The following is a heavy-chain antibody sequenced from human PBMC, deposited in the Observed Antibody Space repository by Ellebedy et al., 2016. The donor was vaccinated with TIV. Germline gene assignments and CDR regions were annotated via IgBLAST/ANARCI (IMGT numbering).Heavy chain of an antibody. CDR3: ARHQYSSGSGFQH. V-gene: IGHV4-4*02. D-gene: IGHD6-19*01. CDR2: IYYSGST. Sequence: MPGGSLRLSCAVSGGSISSSNWWSWVRQPPGKGLEWIGSIYYSGSTYYNPSLKSRVTISVDTSKNQFSLKLSSVTAADTAVYYCARHQYSSGSGFQHWGQGTLVTVSS. CDR1: GGSISSSNW. J-gene: IGHJ1*01.